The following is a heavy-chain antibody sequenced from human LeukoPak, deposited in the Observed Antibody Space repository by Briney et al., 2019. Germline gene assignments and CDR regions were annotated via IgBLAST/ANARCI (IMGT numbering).Heavy chain of an antibody. J-gene: IGHJ3*02. D-gene: IGHD2-15*01. Sequence: GGSLRLSCAASGFTFSSYAMHWVRQAPGKGLEWVAVISYDGSNKYYADSVKGRFTISRDNSKNTLYLQMNSLRAEDTAVYYCARVLVPWWEPDSGDAFDIWGQGTMVTVSS. CDR2: ISYDGSNK. CDR1: GFTFSSYA. V-gene: IGHV3-30*04. CDR3: ARVLVPWWEPDSGDAFDI.